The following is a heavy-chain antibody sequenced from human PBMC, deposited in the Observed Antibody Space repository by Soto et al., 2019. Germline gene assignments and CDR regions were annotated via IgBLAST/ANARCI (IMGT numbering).Heavy chain of an antibody. CDR3: AREWITMARVSGAFDI. CDR2: IYYSGST. J-gene: IGHJ3*02. D-gene: IGHD3-10*01. V-gene: IGHV4-31*03. Sequence: SETLSLTCTVSGGSISSGGYYWSWIRQHPGKGLEWIGYIYYSGSTYYNPSLKSRVTISVDTSKNQFSLKLSSVTAADTAVYYCAREWITMARVSGAFDIWGQGTMVTVSS. CDR1: GGSISSGGYY.